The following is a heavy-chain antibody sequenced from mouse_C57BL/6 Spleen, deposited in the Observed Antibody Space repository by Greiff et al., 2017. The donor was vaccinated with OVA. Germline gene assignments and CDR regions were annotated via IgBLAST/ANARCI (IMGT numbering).Heavy chain of an antibody. CDR3: ARWGLGRRYFDV. CDR2: ISNGGGST. J-gene: IGHJ1*03. Sequence: DVKLVESGGGLVQPGGSLKLSCAASGFTFSDYYMYWVRQTPEKRLEWVAYISNGGGSTYYPDTVKGRFTISRDNAKNTLYLQMSRLKSEDTAMYYCARWGLGRRYFDVWGTGTTVTVSS. V-gene: IGHV5-12*01. CDR1: GFTFSDYY. D-gene: IGHD2-2*01.